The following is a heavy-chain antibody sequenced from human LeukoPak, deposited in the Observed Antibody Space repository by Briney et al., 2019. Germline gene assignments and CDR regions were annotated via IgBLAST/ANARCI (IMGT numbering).Heavy chain of an antibody. D-gene: IGHD4-17*01. V-gene: IGHV3-33*06. Sequence: PGRSLRLSCAASGFTFSSYVMHWVRQAPGRGLEWVALIWYDGSNKYYADSVKGRFTISRDSSKNTLYLQMNSLRDEDTALYYCAKDGRGSTVTHLDYWGQGTLVTVSS. CDR3: AKDGRGSTVTHLDY. CDR1: GFTFSSYV. CDR2: IWYDGSNK. J-gene: IGHJ4*02.